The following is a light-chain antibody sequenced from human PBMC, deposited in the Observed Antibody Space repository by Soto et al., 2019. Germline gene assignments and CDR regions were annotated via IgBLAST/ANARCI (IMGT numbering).Light chain of an antibody. CDR1: QSVSSSY. J-gene: IGKJ1*01. V-gene: IGKV3-20*01. CDR2: GAS. CDR3: QQYGSSPET. Sequence: VLTQSPGTLSLSPWERATLSCRASQSVSSSYLAWYQQKPGQAPRLLIYGASSRATGIPDRFSGSGSGTDFTLTISRMEPEDFAVYYCQQYGSSPETFGQGTKVDIK.